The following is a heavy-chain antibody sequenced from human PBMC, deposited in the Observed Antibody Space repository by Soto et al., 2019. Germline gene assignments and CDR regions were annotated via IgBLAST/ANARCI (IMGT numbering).Heavy chain of an antibody. CDR1: GFTFSRFW. Sequence: PGGSLRLSCAASGFTFSRFWMHWVRQAPGKGLVWVSRIYSDGSGPMYADSVKGRFTISRDNAKSTLYLQMNSLRAEDTAVYYCATLNIFGSDYWGQGTLVTVSS. J-gene: IGHJ4*02. CDR2: IYSDGSGP. V-gene: IGHV3-74*03. D-gene: IGHD3-3*02. CDR3: ATLNIFGSDY.